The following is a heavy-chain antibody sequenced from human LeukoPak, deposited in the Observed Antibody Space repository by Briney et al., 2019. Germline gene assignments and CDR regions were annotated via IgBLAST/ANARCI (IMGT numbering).Heavy chain of an antibody. CDR1: GFTFSSYA. CDR3: AKGFSSYTSSSAGADY. Sequence: PGGSLRLSCAASGFTFSSYAMTWVRQAPGKGLEWVSAISGSGTTTSYADSVKGRFTTSRDNSKNTLFLQMNSLRAEDTALYYCAKGFSSYTSSSAGADYWGQGTLVTVSS. V-gene: IGHV3-23*01. J-gene: IGHJ4*02. D-gene: IGHD6-6*01. CDR2: ISGSGTTT.